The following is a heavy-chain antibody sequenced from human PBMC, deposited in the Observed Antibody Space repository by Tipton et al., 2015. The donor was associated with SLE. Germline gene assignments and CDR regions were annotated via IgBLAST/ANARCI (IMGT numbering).Heavy chain of an antibody. Sequence: TLSLTCTVSGGSISIRSYYWSWIRQPPGKGLEWIGYIYYSGSTNYNPSLKSRVTMSVDTSKNQFSLKLSSVTAADTAVYYCARRQWGSGYDYFDYWGQGTLVTVSS. J-gene: IGHJ4*02. D-gene: IGHD5-12*01. CDR3: ARRQWGSGYDYFDY. CDR1: GGSISIRSYY. CDR2: IYYSGST. V-gene: IGHV4-61*05.